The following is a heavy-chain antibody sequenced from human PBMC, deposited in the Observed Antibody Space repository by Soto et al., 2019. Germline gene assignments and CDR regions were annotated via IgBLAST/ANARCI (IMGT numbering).Heavy chain of an antibody. CDR1: NYTFITYG. D-gene: IGHD2-2*01. CDR3: ARDTSFYFDY. CDR2: ITPYNGNT. Sequence: ASVKVSCKASNYTFITYGITWVRQAPGQGLEWVGWITPYNGNTNYGQNFQGRVTMTADTSTSTAYMELGSLTTDDTAVYYCARDTSFYFDYCGQGPRVTVYS. V-gene: IGHV1-18*01. J-gene: IGHJ4*02.